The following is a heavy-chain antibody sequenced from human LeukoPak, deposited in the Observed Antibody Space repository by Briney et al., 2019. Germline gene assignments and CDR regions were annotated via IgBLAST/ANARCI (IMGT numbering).Heavy chain of an antibody. CDR2: IYYSGST. V-gene: IGHV4-31*03. J-gene: IGHJ4*02. CDR3: ARGTYSSRRTLYYFDY. D-gene: IGHD6-13*01. CDR1: GGSISSGGYY. Sequence: SETLSLTCTVSGGSISSGGYYWSWIRQHPGKGPEWIGYIYYSGSTYYNPSLKSRVTISVDTSKNQFSLKLSSVTAADTAVYYCARGTYSSRRTLYYFDYWGQGTLLTVSS.